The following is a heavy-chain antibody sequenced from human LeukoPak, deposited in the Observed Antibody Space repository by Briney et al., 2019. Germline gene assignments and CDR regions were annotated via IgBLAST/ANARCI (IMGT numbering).Heavy chain of an antibody. J-gene: IGHJ3*02. Sequence: QSGGSLRLSCTASGFTFGDYAMSWVRQAPGKGLEWVGFIRGKAYGGTTEYAASVKGRFTISRDDSKSIAYLQMNSLKTEDTAVYYCTRAIPFDAFDIWGQGTMVTVSS. CDR2: IRGKAYGGTT. CDR1: GFTFGDYA. V-gene: IGHV3-49*04. CDR3: TRAIPFDAFDI.